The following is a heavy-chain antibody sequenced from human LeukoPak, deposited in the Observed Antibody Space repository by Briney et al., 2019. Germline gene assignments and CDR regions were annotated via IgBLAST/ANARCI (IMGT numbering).Heavy chain of an antibody. CDR1: GGTFSSYA. CDR2: IIPILGIA. Sequence: ASVKVSCKASGGTFSSYAIIWVRQAPGQGLEWMGRIIPILGIANYAQKFQGRVTITADKSTSTAYMELSSLRSEDTAVYYCARDLLQYSYGYYRGQGTLVTVSS. D-gene: IGHD5-18*01. J-gene: IGHJ4*02. CDR3: ARDLLQYSYGYY. V-gene: IGHV1-69*04.